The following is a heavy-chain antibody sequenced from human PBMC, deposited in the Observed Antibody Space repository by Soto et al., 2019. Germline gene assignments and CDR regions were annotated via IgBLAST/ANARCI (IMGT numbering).Heavy chain of an antibody. CDR2: IYYSGTT. Sequence: LSLTCTVSGGSINTGDYYWTWIRQPRGKGLEWIGYIYYSGTTYYNPSLKSRVSLSLDTSKNHFSLRLTSVTAADTAVYYCARGVDFEGFSPYGMDVWGQGTTVTVSS. D-gene: IGHD3-3*01. CDR3: ARGVDFEGFSPYGMDV. V-gene: IGHV4-30-4*01. CDR1: GGSINTGDYY. J-gene: IGHJ6*02.